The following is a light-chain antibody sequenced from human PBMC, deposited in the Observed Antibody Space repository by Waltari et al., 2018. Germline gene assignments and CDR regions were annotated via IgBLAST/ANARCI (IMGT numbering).Light chain of an antibody. CDR2: GAS. J-gene: IGKJ2*01. CDR1: QTLTSN. CDR3: QQYNNRPYT. V-gene: IGKV3-15*01. Sequence: EIVMTQSPATLSVSPGERATLSCRASQTLTSNLAWYQQKPGQAPRLLIYGASTRATGIPARFSGSGSGTQFTLTISNLQSEDFVVYYCQQYNNRPYTFGQGTKLEIK.